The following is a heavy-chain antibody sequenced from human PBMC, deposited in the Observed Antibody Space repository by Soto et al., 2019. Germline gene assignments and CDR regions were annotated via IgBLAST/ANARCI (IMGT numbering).Heavy chain of an antibody. V-gene: IGHV3-15*01. CDR2: IRANNAGGTT. D-gene: IGHD5-18*01. CDR3: TADVAIQLWSPADH. CDR1: GFIFSDAW. J-gene: IGHJ4*02. Sequence: DVQLVESGGCLVKPGGSLRLSCAASGFIFSDAWMSWVRQAPGKGLEWGGRIRANNAGGTTDYTEPVKCRFTVSRDDYKKPVYRQLNSQKAEQPDVYYRTADVAIQLWSPADHLGQGTLFTVSS.